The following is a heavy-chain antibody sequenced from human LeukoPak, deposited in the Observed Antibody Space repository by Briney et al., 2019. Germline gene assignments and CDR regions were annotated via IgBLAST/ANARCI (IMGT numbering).Heavy chain of an antibody. CDR3: ARHRAAGGSYYYGADV. J-gene: IGHJ6*02. Sequence: GESLKIFCKGSGYTFRNYWIAWVRRMPGKGLEWMGIINPGDSDTRYSPSFQGQVTISADESTTTAYLQWSSLKASDTAMYYCARHRAAGGSYYYGADVWGQGTTVTVSS. V-gene: IGHV5-51*01. CDR1: GYTFRNYW. CDR2: INPGDSDT. D-gene: IGHD6-13*01.